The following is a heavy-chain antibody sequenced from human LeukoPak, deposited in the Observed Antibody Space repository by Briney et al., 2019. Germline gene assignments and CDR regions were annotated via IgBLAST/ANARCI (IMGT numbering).Heavy chain of an antibody. CDR2: IQTSGST. Sequence: SQTLSLTCTVSGGSISSGSYYWSWIRQPAGKGLEWIGRIQTSGSTNYNPSLKSRVTISVDTSKNQFSLKLSSVTAADTAVYYCATGTDRPWYFDLWGRGTLVTVSS. CDR1: GGSISSGSYY. CDR3: ATGTDRPWYFDL. J-gene: IGHJ2*01. V-gene: IGHV4-61*02.